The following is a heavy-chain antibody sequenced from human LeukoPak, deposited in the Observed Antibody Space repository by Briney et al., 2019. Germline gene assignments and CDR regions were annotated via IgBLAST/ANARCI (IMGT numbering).Heavy chain of an antibody. CDR1: GASVNNGHYY. Sequence: SQTLSLTCTVSGASVNNGHYYWGWLRQPPGRGLEWIGYIHYSGITFYNPSLKSRVSLSVDTSKNQFSLELTSVTAADTAVYYCARDRSRPNPFFDSWGQGTLVTVSS. V-gene: IGHV4-30-4*01. J-gene: IGHJ4*02. CDR2: IHYSGIT. D-gene: IGHD6-13*01. CDR3: ARDRSRPNPFFDS.